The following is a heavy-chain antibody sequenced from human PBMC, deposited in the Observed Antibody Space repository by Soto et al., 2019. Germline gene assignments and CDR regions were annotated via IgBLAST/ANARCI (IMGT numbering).Heavy chain of an antibody. J-gene: IGHJ4*02. V-gene: IGHV3-11*01. CDR1: GFTFSDYY. CDR3: ARDLGYYDSSGYLDY. Sequence: GGSLRLSCAASGFTFSDYYMSWIRQAPGKGLEWVSHISSSGDIIYYADSMKGRFTISRDNAKNSLYLQMNNLRAEDTAVYYCARDLGYYDSSGYLDYWGQGTLVTVSS. D-gene: IGHD3-22*01. CDR2: ISSSGDII.